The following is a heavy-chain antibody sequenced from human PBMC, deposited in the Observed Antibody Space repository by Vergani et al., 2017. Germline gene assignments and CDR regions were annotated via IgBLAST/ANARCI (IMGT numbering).Heavy chain of an antibody. CDR1: GFTFSSYA. Sequence: EVQLLESGGGLVQPGGSLRLSCAASGFTFSSYAMSWVRQAPGKGLEWVSAISGSGGSTYYADSVKGRFTISRDNSKNTLYLQMNSLRAEDTAVYSCAKVGQDGWGSGWYHDYWGQGTLVTVSS. CDR3: AKVGQDGWGSGWYHDY. J-gene: IGHJ4*02. CDR2: ISGSGGST. V-gene: IGHV3-23*01. D-gene: IGHD6-19*01.